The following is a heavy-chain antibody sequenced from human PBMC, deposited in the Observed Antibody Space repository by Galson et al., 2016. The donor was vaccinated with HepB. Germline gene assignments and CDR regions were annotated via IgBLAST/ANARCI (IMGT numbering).Heavy chain of an antibody. CDR1: GFTFGAYW. J-gene: IGHJ4*02. CDR2: ISSDGSDI. Sequence: SLRLSCAASGFTFGAYWMHWVRQAPGKGLVWVSRISSDGSDIKYADSVKGRFTISRDSAKNTLYLQMNSLRVEDTAVYYCARDETVQGPSTIDYWGQGTLVTVSS. CDR3: ARDETVQGPSTIDY. V-gene: IGHV3-74*01. D-gene: IGHD2-21*02.